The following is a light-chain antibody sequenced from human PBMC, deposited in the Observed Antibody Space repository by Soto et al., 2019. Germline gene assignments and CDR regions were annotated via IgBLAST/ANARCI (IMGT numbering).Light chain of an antibody. CDR1: QSLLHSNGYSY. CDR2: LGS. V-gene: IGKV2-28*01. J-gene: IGKJ2*01. Sequence: DIVMTQSPLSLPVIPGEPASISCKSSQSLLHSNGYSYLDWYLQKPGQSPQVLMYLGSNRASGVPDRFSGSGSGTDFTLKISRVEAEDVGIYYYMQTLQTPYTLGQGTQVEIK. CDR3: MQTLQTPYT.